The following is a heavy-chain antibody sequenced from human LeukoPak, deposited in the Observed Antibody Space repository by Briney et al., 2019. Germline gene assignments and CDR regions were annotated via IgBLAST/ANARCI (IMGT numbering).Heavy chain of an antibody. D-gene: IGHD3-10*02. V-gene: IGHV3-48*03. Sequence: GGSLRLSCAASGFTFSSYEMNWVRQAPGKGLEWVSYISSSGSTMYYADSVKGRFTISRDNAKNSLYLQMNSLRAEDTAVYYCAELGITMIGGVWGKGTTVTISS. CDR3: AELGITMIGGV. CDR1: GFTFSSYE. CDR2: ISSSGSTM. J-gene: IGHJ6*04.